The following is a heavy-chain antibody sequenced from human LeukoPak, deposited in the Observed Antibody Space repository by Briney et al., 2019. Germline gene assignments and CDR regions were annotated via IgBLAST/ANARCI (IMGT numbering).Heavy chain of an antibody. CDR3: ARIEQQLVYFDY. D-gene: IGHD6-13*01. J-gene: IGHJ4*02. V-gene: IGHV1-2*02. CDR2: INPNSGGT. Sequence: ASAKVSCKASGYNLTVYYMFWVRQAPGQGLEWMGWINPNSGGTKYAQKFRGRVTMTRDTSISTAYMELSRLRFDDTAVYYCARIEQQLVYFDYWGQGTLVTVSS. CDR1: GYNLTVYY.